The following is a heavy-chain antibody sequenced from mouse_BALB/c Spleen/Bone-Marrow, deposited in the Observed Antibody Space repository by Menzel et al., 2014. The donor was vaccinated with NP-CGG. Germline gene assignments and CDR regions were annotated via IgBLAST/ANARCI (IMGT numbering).Heavy chain of an antibody. J-gene: IGHJ3*01. CDR2: IYPGSGST. CDR1: GYNFNSYW. V-gene: IGHV1-55*01. CDR3: ARFSQLGLLAY. D-gene: IGHD3-1*01. Sequence: VQLQQSGAELVKPGTSVKLSCKASGYNFNSYWINWVQLRPGQGLEWIGDIYPGSGSTNYNEKFKSKATLTVDTSSSTAYMQLSSLASEDSALYYCARFSQLGLLAYWGQGTLVTVSA.